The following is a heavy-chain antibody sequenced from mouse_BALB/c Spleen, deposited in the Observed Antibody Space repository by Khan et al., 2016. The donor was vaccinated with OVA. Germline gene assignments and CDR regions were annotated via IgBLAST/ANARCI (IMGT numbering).Heavy chain of an antibody. D-gene: IGHD2-3*01. CDR3: ARGDGYYVYFDY. Sequence: QVQLKQSGPELVKPGASVKMSCKASGYTFTYYVITWVKQRTGQGLEWIGEIYPGSDNAYYNERFKGKATLTADKSSNTTNMQLSSLTSEDSAVYFCARGDGYYVYFDYWGQGTTRTVSS. CDR2: IYPGSDNA. J-gene: IGHJ2*01. V-gene: IGHV1-77*01. CDR1: GYTFTYYV.